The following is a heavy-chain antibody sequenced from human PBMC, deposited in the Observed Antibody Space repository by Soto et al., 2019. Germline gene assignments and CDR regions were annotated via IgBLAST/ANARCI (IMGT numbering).Heavy chain of an antibody. V-gene: IGHV4-31*03. CDR3: ARTGERWILGYYFDY. CDR1: GGSISSGGYY. CDR2: IYYSGST. Sequence: QVQLQGSGPGLVKPSQTLSLTCTVSGGSISSGGYYWSWIRQHPGKGLEWIGYIYYSGSTYYNPSLKSRVTISVDTSKNQFSLKLSSVTAADTAVYYCARTGERWILGYYFDYWGQGTLVTVSS. D-gene: IGHD2-2*03. J-gene: IGHJ4*02.